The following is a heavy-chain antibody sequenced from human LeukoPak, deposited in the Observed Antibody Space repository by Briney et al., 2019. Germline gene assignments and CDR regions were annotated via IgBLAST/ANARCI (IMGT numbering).Heavy chain of an antibody. Sequence: PGKSLRLSCAASGFTFSSYAMHWVRQAPGKGLEWVAVISYDGSNKYYADSVKGRFTISRDNSKNTLYLQMNSLRAEDTAVYYCAKDRVGSGSYYGPTGLVDYWGQGTPVTVSS. CDR3: AKDRVGSGSYYGPTGLVDY. J-gene: IGHJ4*02. CDR2: ISYDGSNK. V-gene: IGHV3-30-3*01. D-gene: IGHD3-10*01. CDR1: GFTFSSYA.